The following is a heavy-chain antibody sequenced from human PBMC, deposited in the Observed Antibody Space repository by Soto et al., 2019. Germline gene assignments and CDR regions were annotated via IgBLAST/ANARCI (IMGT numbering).Heavy chain of an antibody. V-gene: IGHV3-23*01. J-gene: IGHJ4*02. Sequence: PGGSLRLSCAASGFTFSSYAMSWVRQAPGKGLEWVSAISGSGGSTYYADSVKGRFTISRDNSKNTLYLQMNSLRAEDTAVYYCAKDHGYGGNSEDFDYWGQGTLVTVSS. CDR2: ISGSGGST. D-gene: IGHD4-17*01. CDR3: AKDHGYGGNSEDFDY. CDR1: GFTFSSYA.